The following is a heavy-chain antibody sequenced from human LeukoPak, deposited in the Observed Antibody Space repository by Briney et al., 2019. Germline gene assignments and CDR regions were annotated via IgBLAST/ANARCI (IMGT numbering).Heavy chain of an antibody. V-gene: IGHV3-9*01. CDR2: ISWNSGSI. CDR1: GFTFDDYA. J-gene: IGHJ5*02. Sequence: GRSLRLSCAASGFTFDDYAMHWVRQAPGKGLEWVSGISWNSGSIGYADSVKGRFTISRDNAKNSLYLQMNSLRAEDTALYYCAKDSIGFFCSGGSCRQYNWVDPWGQGTLVTVSP. D-gene: IGHD2-15*01. CDR3: AKDSIGFFCSGGSCRQYNWVDP.